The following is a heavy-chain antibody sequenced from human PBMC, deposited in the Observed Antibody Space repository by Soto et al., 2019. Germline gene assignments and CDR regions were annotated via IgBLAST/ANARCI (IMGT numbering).Heavy chain of an antibody. CDR2: ISGSGGST. D-gene: IGHD2-8*01. V-gene: IGHV3-23*01. Sequence: EVQLLESGGGLVQPGGSLRLSCAASGFTFSSYAMSWVRQAPGKGLEWVSAISGSGGSTYYADSVKGRFTISRDNSKHTLYLQMNSLRAEDTAVYYCARARVLMLYVVDFDYWGQGTLVTVSS. J-gene: IGHJ4*02. CDR1: GFTFSSYA. CDR3: ARARVLMLYVVDFDY.